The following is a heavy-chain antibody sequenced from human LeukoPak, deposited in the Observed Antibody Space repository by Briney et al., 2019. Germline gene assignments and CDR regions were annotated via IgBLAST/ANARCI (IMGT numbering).Heavy chain of an antibody. J-gene: IGHJ4*02. CDR1: GFTFSSYA. V-gene: IGHV3-30-3*01. D-gene: IGHD6-13*01. CDR2: ISYDGSNK. CDR3: AREISSSWYQQGFDY. Sequence: GGSLRLSCAASGFTFSSYAMHWVRQAPGKGLEWVAVISYDGSNKYYADSVKGRFTISRDNSKNTLYLQMNSLRAEDTAVYYCAREISSSWYQQGFDYWGQGTLVTVSS.